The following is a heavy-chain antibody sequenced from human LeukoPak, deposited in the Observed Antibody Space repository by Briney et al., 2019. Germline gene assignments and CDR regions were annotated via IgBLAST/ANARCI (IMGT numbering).Heavy chain of an antibody. D-gene: IGHD2-15*01. CDR1: GFTFSSYA. J-gene: IGHJ6*02. V-gene: IGHV3-30-3*02. CDR3: AKRLSGGSRDYYYGMDV. Sequence: GSLRLSCAASGFTFSSYAMHWVRQAPGKGLEWVAVISYDGSNKYYADSVKGRFTISRDNSKNTLYLQMNSLRAEDTAVYYCAKRLSGGSRDYYYGMDVWGQGTTVTVSS. CDR2: ISYDGSNK.